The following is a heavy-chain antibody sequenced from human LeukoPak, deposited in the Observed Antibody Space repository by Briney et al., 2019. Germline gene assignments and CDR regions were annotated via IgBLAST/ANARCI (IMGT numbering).Heavy chain of an antibody. J-gene: IGHJ4*02. D-gene: IGHD6-6*01. V-gene: IGHV4-59*01. CDR1: GGSISSYY. CDR2: IYYSGST. Sequence: SETLSLTCTVSGGSISSYYWSWIRQPPGKGLEWIGYIYYSGSTNYNPSLKSRVTISVDTSKNQFSLKLSSVTAADTAVYYCARGLKSIAARHFDYWGQGTLVTVSS. CDR3: ARGLKSIAARHFDY.